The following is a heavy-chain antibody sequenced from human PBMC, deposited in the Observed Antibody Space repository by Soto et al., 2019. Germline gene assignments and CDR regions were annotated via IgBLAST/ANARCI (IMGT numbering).Heavy chain of an antibody. CDR3: AREDTQLHYGMDV. Sequence: QVQLVEPGGGLVKPGGSLRLSCVASGFSFSDYYVTWIRQAPGKGLEWVSYISTIASSTYYADSVKGRFTISMDNAKNSLYLQLNSLSTEDTAVYYCAREDTQLHYGMDVWGQGTTVTVSS. D-gene: IGHD1-26*01. V-gene: IGHV3-11*01. J-gene: IGHJ6*02. CDR1: GFSFSDYY. CDR2: ISTIASST.